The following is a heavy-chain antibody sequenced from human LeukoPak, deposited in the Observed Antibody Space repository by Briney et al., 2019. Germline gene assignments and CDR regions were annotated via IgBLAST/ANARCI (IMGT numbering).Heavy chain of an antibody. J-gene: IGHJ5*02. CDR2: ISYTGST. D-gene: IGHD4-17*01. Sequence: SETLSLTCSVSGGSISSSSFYWGWIRQPPGKGLEWIGSISYTGSTYYNPSLKSRVTISVDTSKNQFSLKLSSVTAADTAVYYCAGHDFGDYSRFDPWGQGTLVTVSS. V-gene: IGHV4-39*01. CDR1: GGSISSSSFY. CDR3: AGHDFGDYSRFDP.